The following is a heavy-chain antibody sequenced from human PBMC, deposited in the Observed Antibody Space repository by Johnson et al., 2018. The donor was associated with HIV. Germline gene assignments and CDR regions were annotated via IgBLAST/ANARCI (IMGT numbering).Heavy chain of an antibody. CDR1: GFTFSTYW. D-gene: IGHD2-21*01. J-gene: IGHJ3*02. CDR2: IKQDGSER. V-gene: IGHV3-7*01. CDR3: ARERRAGVKGAFDI. Sequence: VLLVESGGGLVQPGGSLRLSCAASGFTFSTYWMSWVRQAPGKGLEWVANIKQDGSERYYVDSVKGRFTISRDNAKNTLYLQMNSLRAEDTAVYYCARERRAGVKGAFDIWGQGTMVTVSS.